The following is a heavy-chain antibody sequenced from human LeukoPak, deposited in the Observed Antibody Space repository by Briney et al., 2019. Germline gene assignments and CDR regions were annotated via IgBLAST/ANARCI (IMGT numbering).Heavy chain of an antibody. D-gene: IGHD3-10*01. Sequence: GGSLRLSCAASGFTFDDYAMHWVRRAPGKGLEWVSGISWNSGSIGYADSVKGRFTISRDNAKNSLYLQMNSLRAEDMALYYCAKAGHGGYYFDYWGQGTLVTVSS. J-gene: IGHJ4*02. V-gene: IGHV3-9*03. CDR1: GFTFDDYA. CDR2: ISWNSGSI. CDR3: AKAGHGGYYFDY.